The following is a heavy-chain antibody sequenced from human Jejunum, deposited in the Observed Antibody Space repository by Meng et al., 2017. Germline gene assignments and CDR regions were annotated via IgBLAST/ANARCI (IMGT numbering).Heavy chain of an antibody. V-gene: IGHV4-4*02. Sequence: QVQLQGCGPGLVKPSGTLSLTCAVAAGSITSTKWWSWVRQTPGKGLEWIGEVFHSGTPNYNPSLMSRLTMSVDKSKNQFSLNLTSVTAADTAVYYCASRPVGIRTYYFDCWGQGTLVTVSS. CDR3: ASRPVGIRTYYFDC. CDR2: VFHSGTP. J-gene: IGHJ4*02. D-gene: IGHD2-21*01. CDR1: AGSITSTKW.